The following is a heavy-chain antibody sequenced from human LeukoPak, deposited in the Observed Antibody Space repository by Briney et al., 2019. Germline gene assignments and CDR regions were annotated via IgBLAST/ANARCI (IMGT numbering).Heavy chain of an antibody. V-gene: IGHV1-46*01. CDR2: INPSGGST. J-gene: IGHJ4*02. CDR3: ARTTENDFWSGYQIDY. D-gene: IGHD3-3*01. CDR1: GYTFTSYY. Sequence: ASVKVSCKASGYTFTSYYMHWVRQAPRQGLEWMGIINPSGGSTSYAQKFQGRVTMTRDTSTSTVYMELSSLRSEDTAVYYCARTTENDFWSGYQIDYWGQGTLVTVSS.